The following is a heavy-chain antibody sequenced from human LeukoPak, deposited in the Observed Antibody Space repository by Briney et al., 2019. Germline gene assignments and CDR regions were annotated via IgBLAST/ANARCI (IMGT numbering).Heavy chain of an antibody. CDR1: GASVSGSPYY. Sequence: SETLSLTCTVSGASVSGSPYYWGWIRQPPGKGLEWIGSIYSSGSTYYNTSLRSRVTISIETSKNQISLRLKSVTAADTAMYYCAKSGGYGLIDYWGQGTLVTVSS. D-gene: IGHD1-26*01. J-gene: IGHJ4*02. CDR2: IYSSGST. V-gene: IGHV4-39*01. CDR3: AKSGGYGLIDY.